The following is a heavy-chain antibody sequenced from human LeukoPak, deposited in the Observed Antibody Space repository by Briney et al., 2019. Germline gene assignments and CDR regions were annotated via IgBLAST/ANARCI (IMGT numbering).Heavy chain of an antibody. Sequence: SVKVSCKASGGTFSSYAISWVRQGPGQGLEWMGRIIPILGIANYAQKFQGRVTITADKSTSTAYMELSSLRSEDTAVYYCARDREFQLGYCSGGSCYTSRWFDPWGQGTLVTVSS. D-gene: IGHD2-15*01. V-gene: IGHV1-69*04. CDR3: ARDREFQLGYCSGGSCYTSRWFDP. CDR2: IIPILGIA. CDR1: GGTFSSYA. J-gene: IGHJ5*02.